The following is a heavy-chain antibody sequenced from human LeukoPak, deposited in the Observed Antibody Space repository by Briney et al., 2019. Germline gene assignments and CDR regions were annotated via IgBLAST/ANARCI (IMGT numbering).Heavy chain of an antibody. CDR2: IIPIFGTA. Sequence: ASVKVSCKASGYTFINHWMHWVRQAPGQGLEWVGGIIPIFGTANYAQKLQGRVTMATDTSTSTAYMELRSLRSDDTAVYYCARAYGDYVLDWFDPWGQGTLVTVSS. CDR1: GYTFINHW. V-gene: IGHV1-18*04. CDR3: ARAYGDYVLDWFDP. J-gene: IGHJ5*02. D-gene: IGHD4-17*01.